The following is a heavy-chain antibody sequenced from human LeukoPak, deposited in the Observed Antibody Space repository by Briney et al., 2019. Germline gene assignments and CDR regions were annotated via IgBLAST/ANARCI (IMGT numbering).Heavy chain of an antibody. CDR3: ARAATAGTVDY. CDR2: INQDGGEK. V-gene: IGHV3-7*05. D-gene: IGHD6-13*01. CDR1: GFTFSIYW. Sequence: GGSLRLSCAASGFTFSIYWMSWVRQAPGKGLEWVANINQDGGEKYYVDSVKGRFTISRDNAKNSLYLEMNSLRGEDTAVYYCARAATAGTVDYWGQGTLVTVSS. J-gene: IGHJ4*02.